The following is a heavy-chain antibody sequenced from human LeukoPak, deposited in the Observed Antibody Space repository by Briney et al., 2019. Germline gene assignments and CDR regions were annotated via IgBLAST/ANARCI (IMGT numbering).Heavy chain of an antibody. J-gene: IGHJ4*02. CDR2: ISTDGYTT. Sequence: GGSLRLSCAASGLAFSAYKMHWVRQAPRKGLVWVSRISTDGYTTDYADFVQGRFTISRDNSKNTLYLQMNSLRAEDTAVYYCARDLEWLDLPRYTFGYWGQGTLVTVSS. CDR3: ARDLEWLDLPRYTFGY. D-gene: IGHD1-7*01. CDR1: GLAFSAYK. V-gene: IGHV3-74*01.